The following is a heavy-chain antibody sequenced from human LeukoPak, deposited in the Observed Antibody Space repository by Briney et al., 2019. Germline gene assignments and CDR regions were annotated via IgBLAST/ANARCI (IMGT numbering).Heavy chain of an antibody. CDR2: ISPYNGDT. V-gene: IGHV1-18*01. J-gene: IGHJ3*02. CDR3: ARDSVYRIGWSQGEPHDI. D-gene: IGHD6-19*01. CDR1: GYTFTSFG. Sequence: GASVTVSYTASGYTFTSFGITWVRQAPGQGLEWMEWISPYNGDTNYAENLQGRVTMTTDISTSTAYMELRSLRSDDTALYFCARDSVYRIGWSQGEPHDIWGQGTMVTVSS.